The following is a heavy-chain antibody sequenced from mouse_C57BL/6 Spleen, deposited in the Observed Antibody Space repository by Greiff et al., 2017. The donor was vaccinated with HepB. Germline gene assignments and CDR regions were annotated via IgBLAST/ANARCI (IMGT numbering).Heavy chain of an antibody. CDR3: ARYYGSGYDWYFDV. J-gene: IGHJ1*03. CDR2: ISSGSSTI. V-gene: IGHV5-17*01. Sequence: EVQLVESGGGLVKPGGSLKLSCAASGFTFSDYGMHWVRQAPEKGLEWVAYISSGSSTIYYADTVKGRFTISRDNAKNTLFLQMTSLRSEDTAMYYCARYYGSGYDWYFDVWGTGTTVTVSS. CDR1: GFTFSDYG. D-gene: IGHD1-1*01.